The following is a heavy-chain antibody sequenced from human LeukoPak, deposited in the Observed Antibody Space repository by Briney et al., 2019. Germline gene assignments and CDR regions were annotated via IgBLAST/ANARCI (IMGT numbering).Heavy chain of an antibody. CDR2: ISGSGGST. D-gene: IGHD5-24*01. V-gene: IGHV3-23*01. CDR3: AKDRGDGYNTFDY. CDR1: GFTFSSYA. Sequence: GGSLRLSCAAPGFTFSSYAMSWVRQAPGKGLEWVSAISGSGGSTYYADSVKGRFTISRDNSKNTLYLQMNSLRAEDTAVYYCAKDRGDGYNTFDYWGQGTLVTVSS. J-gene: IGHJ4*02.